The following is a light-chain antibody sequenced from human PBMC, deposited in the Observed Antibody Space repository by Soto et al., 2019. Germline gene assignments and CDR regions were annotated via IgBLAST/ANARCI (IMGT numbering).Light chain of an antibody. CDR1: QSVSRD. V-gene: IGKV3-15*01. J-gene: IGKJ5*01. Sequence: EILLTQSPATLSVSQGERAALSCRASQSVSRDLAWYQQKPGQAPRLLIYGASTRAPSIPARFSGSGSGTDFTLTISRLEPEDFAVYSCQQYGSSPTTFGQGTRLE. CDR2: GAS. CDR3: QQYGSSPTT.